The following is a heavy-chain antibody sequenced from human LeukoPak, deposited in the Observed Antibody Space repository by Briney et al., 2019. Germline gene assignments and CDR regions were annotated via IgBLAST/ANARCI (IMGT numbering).Heavy chain of an antibody. J-gene: IGHJ3*02. D-gene: IGHD2-2*01. V-gene: IGHV5-51*01. CDR2: IYPGDSDT. Sequence: GESLKISCKGSGYSFTSYWIGWVRQMPGKGLEWMGNIYPGDSDTRYSASFQGQVTLSADKSISTAYLQWSSLKASDTAMYYCARQLCSSTSCPEGAFDIWGQGTMVTVSS. CDR3: ARQLCSSTSCPEGAFDI. CDR1: GYSFTSYW.